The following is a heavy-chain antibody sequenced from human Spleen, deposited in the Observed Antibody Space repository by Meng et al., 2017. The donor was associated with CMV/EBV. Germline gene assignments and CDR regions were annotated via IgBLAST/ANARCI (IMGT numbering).Heavy chain of an antibody. V-gene: IGHV1-69*10. CDR2: IIPILGIS. CDR1: GGTFGNYA. D-gene: IGHD3-10*01. J-gene: IGHJ4*02. Sequence: QVQLVQSGAEVKKSGSSVKVSCKASGGTFGNYAMNWVRQAPGQGLEWMGGIIPILGISNYAQKFQGRVTATADKSTRTAYMELSSLTSEDTAVYYCARGREFLLYYFDYWGQGTLVTVSS. CDR3: ARGREFLLYYFDY.